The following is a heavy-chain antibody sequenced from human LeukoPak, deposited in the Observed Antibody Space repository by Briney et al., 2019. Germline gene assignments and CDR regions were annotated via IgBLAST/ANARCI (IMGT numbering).Heavy chain of an antibody. J-gene: IGHJ4*02. Sequence: GGSLRLSCAASGFSFSRYWMSWVRQAPRKGLEWVANIKQDGSEKNYVESVKGRFTISRDNSKNTLYLQMNSLRAEDTAVYYCARETLGTAMVKWGQGTLVTVSS. V-gene: IGHV3-7*03. CDR2: IKQDGSEK. D-gene: IGHD5-18*01. CDR3: ARETLGTAMVK. CDR1: GFSFSRYW.